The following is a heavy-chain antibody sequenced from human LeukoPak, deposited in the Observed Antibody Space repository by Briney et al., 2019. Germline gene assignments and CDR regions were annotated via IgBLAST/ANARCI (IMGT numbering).Heavy chain of an antibody. Sequence: SETLSLTCTVSGGSISSYYWSWIRQPPGKGLEWIGYIYYSGSTNYNPSLKSRVTISVDTSKNQFSLKLSSVTAADTAVYYCTTGGSSGHYYYYYYMDVWGKGTTVTISS. V-gene: IGHV4-59*01. CDR3: TTGGSSGHYYYYYYMDV. D-gene: IGHD3-22*01. CDR2: IYYSGST. J-gene: IGHJ6*03. CDR1: GGSISSYY.